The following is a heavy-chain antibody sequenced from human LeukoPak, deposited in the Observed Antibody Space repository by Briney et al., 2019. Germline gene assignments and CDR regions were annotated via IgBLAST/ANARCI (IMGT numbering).Heavy chain of an antibody. CDR2: ISGSGGRT. CDR3: ANLRVRGAKDGVDY. Sequence: GGSLRLSCAASGFTFSSYAMSWVRQAPGKGLEWVSAISGSGGRTYYADSVTGRLTISRENSKNTLYLQRNSLRAEDTAVYYCANLRVRGAKDGVDYWGQGTLVTVSS. D-gene: IGHD3-10*01. V-gene: IGHV3-23*01. J-gene: IGHJ4*02. CDR1: GFTFSSYA.